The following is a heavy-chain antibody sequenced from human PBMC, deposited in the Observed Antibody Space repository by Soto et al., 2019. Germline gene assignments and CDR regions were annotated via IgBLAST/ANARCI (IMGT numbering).Heavy chain of an antibody. J-gene: IGHJ4*02. V-gene: IGHV5-10-1*01. CDR1: GYSFTSYW. CDR2: IDPSDSYT. Sequence: TGESLKISCKGSGYSFTSYWISWVRQMPGKGLEWMGGIDPSDSYTNYSPSFQGHVTISADKSISTAYLQWSSLKASDTAMYYCARHSFYGDYGREGPPDDYWGQGTLVTVSS. CDR3: ARHSFYGDYGREGPPDDY. D-gene: IGHD4-17*01.